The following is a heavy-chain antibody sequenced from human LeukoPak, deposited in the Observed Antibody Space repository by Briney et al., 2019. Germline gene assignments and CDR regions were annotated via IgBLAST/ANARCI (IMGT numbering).Heavy chain of an antibody. Sequence: PGGSLRLSCAASGFSFSTYWMTGVRQAPGKGLEWVANIKQDGSEKYYVDSVKGRFTIFRDNARNSLYLQMNSLRAEDTAVYYCASMGRGYNSRWYFDLWGRGTLVTVSS. CDR2: IKQDGSEK. V-gene: IGHV3-7*01. J-gene: IGHJ2*01. D-gene: IGHD3-22*01. CDR3: ASMGRGYNSRWYFDL. CDR1: GFSFSTYW.